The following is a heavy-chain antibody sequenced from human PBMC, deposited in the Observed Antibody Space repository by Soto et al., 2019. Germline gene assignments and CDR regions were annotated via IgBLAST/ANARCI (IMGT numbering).Heavy chain of an antibody. D-gene: IGHD1-1*01. CDR3: ARPAVNDLDADSSAFDI. J-gene: IGHJ3*02. V-gene: IGHV1-69*02. CDR1: GGTFSSQT. Sequence: QVQLVQSGAEVKEPGSSVKVSCKVSGGTFSSQTINWVRQVPGQGLEWMGSVIPIIGEGKYAQSFLGRVTIPADRPRSKAYMELSSLRSEDTAVYYCARPAVNDLDADSSAFDIWGQGTMVTVSS. CDR2: VIPIIGEG.